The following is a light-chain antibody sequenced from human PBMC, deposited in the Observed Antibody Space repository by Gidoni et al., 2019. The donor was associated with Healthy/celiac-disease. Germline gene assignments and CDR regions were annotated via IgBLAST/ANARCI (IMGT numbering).Light chain of an antibody. CDR2: ASS. J-gene: IGKJ1*01. V-gene: IGKV1-27*01. CDR3: QKYNSAPPT. CDR1: QGISNY. Sequence: DIQMTQSPSSLYASVGDRVTITCRASQGISNYLAWYQQKPGKVPKLLIYASSTLQSGVPSRFSGSGSGTDFPLPISSLQPEDVATYYCQKYNSAPPTFGQXTKVEIK.